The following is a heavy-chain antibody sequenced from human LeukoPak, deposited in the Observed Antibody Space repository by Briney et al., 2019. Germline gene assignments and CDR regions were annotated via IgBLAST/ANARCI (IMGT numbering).Heavy chain of an antibody. CDR2: INHNAEMI. D-gene: IGHD3-9*01. CDR1: GFPFGSYV. J-gene: IGHJ4*02. V-gene: IGHV3-48*02. CDR3: ARDHDWAFDL. Sequence: GGSLRLSCEGSGFPFGSYVMSWVRQAPGKGLEWIAYINHNAEMIFYPDFVKGRFTISRDSPKKSLYLQMNALRYEDTAIYYCARDHDWAFDLWGQGTLVTVSS.